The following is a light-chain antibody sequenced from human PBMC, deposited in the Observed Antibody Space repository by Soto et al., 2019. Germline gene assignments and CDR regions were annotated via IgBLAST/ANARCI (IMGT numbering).Light chain of an antibody. CDR3: QQYNNWPLT. J-gene: IGKJ4*01. CDR1: QSVSNN. V-gene: IGKV3-15*01. Sequence: EIVMTQSPATLSVSPGERATFSCRASQSVSNNLAWYQQKPGQAPRLLIYFASTRATGIPARFSGSGSGTEFTLTISSLQSEDFAVYYCQQYNNWPLTFGGGTKVEIK. CDR2: FAS.